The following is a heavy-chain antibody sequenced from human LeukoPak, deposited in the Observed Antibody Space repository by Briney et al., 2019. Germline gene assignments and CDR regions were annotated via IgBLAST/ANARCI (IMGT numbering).Heavy chain of an antibody. Sequence: GGSLSLSCAASGFTFSSYEMNWVRQAPGKGLEWVSYISSSGSTIYYADSVKGRFTISRDNARNSLSLQMISLRAEDTAVYYCARGFGVAYYYYSMDVWGKGTTVTISS. CDR2: ISSSGSTI. CDR1: GFTFSSYE. CDR3: ARGFGVAYYYYSMDV. D-gene: IGHD3-3*01. J-gene: IGHJ6*03. V-gene: IGHV3-48*03.